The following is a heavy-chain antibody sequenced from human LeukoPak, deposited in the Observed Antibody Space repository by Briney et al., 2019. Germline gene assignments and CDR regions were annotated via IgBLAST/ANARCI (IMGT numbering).Heavy chain of an antibody. Sequence: SVKVSCKASGGTFSSYAISWVRQAPGQGLEWMGGIIPIFGTANYAQKFQGRVTITADESTSTAYMELSSLRSEDTAVYYCARDRPIVQYYYDSSGYYIDYWGQGTLVTVSS. CDR3: ARDRPIVQYYYDSSGYYIDY. V-gene: IGHV1-69*01. D-gene: IGHD3-22*01. CDR1: GGTFSSYA. CDR2: IIPIFGTA. J-gene: IGHJ4*02.